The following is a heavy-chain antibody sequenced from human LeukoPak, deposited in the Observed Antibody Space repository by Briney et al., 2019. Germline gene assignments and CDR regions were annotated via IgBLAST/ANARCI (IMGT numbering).Heavy chain of an antibody. CDR2: INPNSGGT. CDR1: GYTFTSYY. Sequence: ASVKVFCKASGYTFTSYYMHWVRQAPGQGLEWMGWINPNSGGTNYAQKFQGRVTMTRDTSISTAYMELSRLRSDDTAVYYCARVRLWFGELLSPFFDYWGQGTLVTVSS. D-gene: IGHD3-10*01. J-gene: IGHJ4*02. CDR3: ARVRLWFGELLSPFFDY. V-gene: IGHV1-2*02.